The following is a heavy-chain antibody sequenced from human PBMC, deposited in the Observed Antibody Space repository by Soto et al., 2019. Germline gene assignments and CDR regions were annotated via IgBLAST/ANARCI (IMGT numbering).Heavy chain of an antibody. V-gene: IGHV4-59*01. D-gene: IGHD3-22*01. J-gene: IGHJ5*02. CDR3: ASSGIVGREVNTWFDP. CDR2: ISYRGST. Sequence: PSETLSLTCTVSAGSITTSYWSWIRQPLGKALEWIGYISYRGSTNYNPSLKSRLTISIDTSKSQISLKLTSMTTADTAVYYCASSGIVGREVNTWFDPWGQGTLVTVHS. CDR1: AGSITTSY.